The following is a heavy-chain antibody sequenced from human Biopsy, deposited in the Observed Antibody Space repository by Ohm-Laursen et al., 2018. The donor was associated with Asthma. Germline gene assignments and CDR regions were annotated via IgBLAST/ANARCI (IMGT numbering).Heavy chain of an antibody. Sequence: RLSCAATRFTYEMHWVRQAPGKGLEWVAVISYDGSSIYYADSVKGRFTISRDNAQKSLFLQMNSLRAEDTAIYFCARVLESSDRGPFYFFALDVWGQGTTVAVS. J-gene: IGHJ6*02. CDR1: RFTYE. CDR2: ISYDGSSI. V-gene: IGHV3-30-3*01. CDR3: ARVLESSDRGPFYFFALDV. D-gene: IGHD6-25*01.